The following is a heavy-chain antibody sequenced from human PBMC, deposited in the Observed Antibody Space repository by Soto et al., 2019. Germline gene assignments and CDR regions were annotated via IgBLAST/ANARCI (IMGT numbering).Heavy chain of an antibody. CDR2: IIPIFGTA. J-gene: IGHJ6*02. V-gene: IGHV1-69*12. D-gene: IGHD2-8*01. Sequence: QVQLVQSGAEVKKPGSSVKVSCKASGGTFSSYAISWVRQAPGQGLEWMGGIIPIFGTANYAQKFQGRVTIPADESTSTAYMELSSLRSEDTAVYYCARKVYANSHYYYYGMDVWGQGTTVTVSS. CDR1: GGTFSSYA. CDR3: ARKVYANSHYYYYGMDV.